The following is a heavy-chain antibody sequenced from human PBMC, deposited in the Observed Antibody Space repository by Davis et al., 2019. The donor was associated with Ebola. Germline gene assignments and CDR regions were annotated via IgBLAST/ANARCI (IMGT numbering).Heavy chain of an antibody. CDR2: IYSSGST. Sequence: MPSETLSLTCTVSGGSINTYYWSWIRQPPGKGLEWIGYIYSSGSTSYNPSLKSRVTISVDTSKTQFSLKLSSVTAADTAVYYCARRGGPLVAQGVWYFDLWGRGTLVTVSS. V-gene: IGHV4-59*01. J-gene: IGHJ2*01. D-gene: IGHD2-15*01. CDR1: GGSINTYY. CDR3: ARRGGPLVAQGVWYFDL.